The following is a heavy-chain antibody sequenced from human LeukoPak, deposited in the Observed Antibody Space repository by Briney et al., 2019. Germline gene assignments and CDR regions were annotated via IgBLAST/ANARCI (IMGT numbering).Heavy chain of an antibody. CDR2: IRYDGNNK. Sequence: GGSLRLSCAASGFTFSTYGMHWVRQAPGKGLEWVAFIRYDGNNKYYADSVKGRFTISRGNSKNTLYLQMNSLRAEDAAVYYCAKTPNRVVVPAAMPFDYWGQGTLVTVSS. CDR1: GFTFSTYG. CDR3: AKTPNRVVVPAAMPFDY. J-gene: IGHJ4*02. D-gene: IGHD2-2*01. V-gene: IGHV3-30*02.